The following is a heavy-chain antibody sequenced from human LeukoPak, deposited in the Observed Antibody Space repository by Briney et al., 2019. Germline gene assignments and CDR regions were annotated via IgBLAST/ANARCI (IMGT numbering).Heavy chain of an antibody. D-gene: IGHD6-6*01. Sequence: GGSLRLSCAASGFTFSSYWMTWVRQAPGKGLEWVANIKPDGSGKTYVDSVKGRFTISRDNAKNSLYLQMNSLRVEDTAVYYCARGQLVLQDIDYWGQGTLVTVSS. V-gene: IGHV3-7*01. J-gene: IGHJ4*02. CDR1: GFTFSSYW. CDR2: IKPDGSGK. CDR3: ARGQLVLQDIDY.